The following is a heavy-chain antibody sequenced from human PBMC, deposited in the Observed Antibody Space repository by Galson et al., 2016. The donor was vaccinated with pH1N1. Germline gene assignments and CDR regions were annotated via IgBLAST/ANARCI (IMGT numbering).Heavy chain of an antibody. D-gene: IGHD4-17*01. Sequence: SLRLSCAASGFTFSSCGIYWVRPAPGKGLEWVGNILYNGNDKYYADSVKGRFTISRDSSMTPVHLQMISVTVEDTAVYFCARDESGYGDSFPDVFDIWGQGTMVTVSS. CDR3: ARDESGYGDSFPDVFDI. J-gene: IGHJ3*02. V-gene: IGHV3-30*12. CDR2: ILYNGNDK. CDR1: GFTFSSCG.